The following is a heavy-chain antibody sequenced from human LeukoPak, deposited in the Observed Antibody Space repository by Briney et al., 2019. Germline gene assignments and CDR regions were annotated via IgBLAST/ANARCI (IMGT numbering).Heavy chain of an antibody. Sequence: SETLSLTCTVSGGSISTYYWSWIRQPPGKGLEWIGYIYYTGGTNYNPSLRSRVTISVDTSKNEFSLKLSSVTAAETAVYYCARALPIGRRSDIFDIWGQGTMVTVSS. V-gene: IGHV4-59*01. CDR2: IYYTGGT. D-gene: IGHD3-9*01. CDR3: ARALPIGRRSDIFDI. CDR1: GGSISTYY. J-gene: IGHJ3*02.